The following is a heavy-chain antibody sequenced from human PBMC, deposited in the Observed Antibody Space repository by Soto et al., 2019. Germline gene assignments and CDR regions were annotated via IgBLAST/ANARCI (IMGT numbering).Heavy chain of an antibody. Sequence: GGSLRLSCAASTFTFSNHWMSWVRQAPGKGLEWVANINQGGSAKYYLDSVKGRFAISRDNAKNSLDLQMNSLRAEDTAVYYCARIYCSTTSCYIDYWGQGPLVTVYS. CDR3: ARIYCSTTSCYIDY. D-gene: IGHD2-2*02. CDR1: TFTFSNHW. J-gene: IGHJ4*02. V-gene: IGHV3-7*01. CDR2: INQGGSAK.